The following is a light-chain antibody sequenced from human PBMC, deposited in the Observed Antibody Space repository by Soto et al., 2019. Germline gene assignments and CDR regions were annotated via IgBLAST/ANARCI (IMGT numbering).Light chain of an antibody. CDR3: QQYRSWPRT. V-gene: IGKV3D-15*01. CDR1: QSVSSN. Sequence: EIVMTQSPATLSVSPGERATLSCRASQSVSSNLVWYQQKPGQAPRLLIYGASTRATGIPARFSGSGSGTDFTLTISSLEPEDFAVYYCQQYRSWPRTFGQGTKV. CDR2: GAS. J-gene: IGKJ1*01.